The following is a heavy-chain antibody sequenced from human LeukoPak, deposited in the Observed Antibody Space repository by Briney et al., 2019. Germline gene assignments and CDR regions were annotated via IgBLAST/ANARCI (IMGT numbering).Heavy chain of an antibody. CDR2: ISYDGSNK. CDR1: GFTFSSYG. J-gene: IGHJ4*02. Sequence: PGGSLRLSCAASGFTFSSYGMHWVRQAPGKGLEWVAVISYDGSNKYYADSVKGRFTISRDNSKNTLYLQMNSLRAEDTAVYYCAKLMVRGGIITSSFDYWGQGTLVTVSS. CDR3: AKLMVRGGIITSSFDY. D-gene: IGHD3-10*01. V-gene: IGHV3-30*18.